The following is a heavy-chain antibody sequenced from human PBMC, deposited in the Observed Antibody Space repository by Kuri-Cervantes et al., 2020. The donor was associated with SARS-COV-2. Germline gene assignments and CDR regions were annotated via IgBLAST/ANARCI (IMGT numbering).Heavy chain of an antibody. CDR2: IYTSGST. CDR1: GGSISSYY. Sequence: ESLKISCTVSGGSISSYYWSWIRQPAGKGLEWIGRIYTSGSTNYNPSLKSRVTMSVDTSKNQFSLKLNSVTAADTAVYYCARDKLQFDAFDIWGQGTMVTVSS. J-gene: IGHJ3*02. D-gene: IGHD5-24*01. V-gene: IGHV4-4*07. CDR3: ARDKLQFDAFDI.